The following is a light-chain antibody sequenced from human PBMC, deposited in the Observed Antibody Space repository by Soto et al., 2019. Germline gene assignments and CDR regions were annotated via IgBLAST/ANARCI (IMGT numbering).Light chain of an antibody. Sequence: VFTQSAGTVSLSPGERATRDCRGSQSVFNNHIGWYQQKPGQAPRLLIYGASTRATGIPDRFSGSGSGTDFTLTISRLEPEDFAVYDCQQYGDSPITFGQGTRLEI. J-gene: IGKJ5*01. V-gene: IGKV3-20*01. CDR1: QSVFNNH. CDR2: GAS. CDR3: QQYGDSPIT.